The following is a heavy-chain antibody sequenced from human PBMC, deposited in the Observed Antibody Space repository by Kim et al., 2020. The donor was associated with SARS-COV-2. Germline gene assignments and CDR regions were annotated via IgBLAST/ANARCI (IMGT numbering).Heavy chain of an antibody. CDR1: GGSISSGGYY. Sequence: SETLSLTCTVSGGSISSGGYYWSWIRQHPGKGLEWIGYIYYSGSTYYNPSLKSRVTISVDTSKNQFSLKLSSVTAADTAAYYCARWTTVTTHGDYWGQGTLVTVSS. J-gene: IGHJ4*02. D-gene: IGHD4-17*01. CDR2: IYYSGST. V-gene: IGHV4-31*03. CDR3: ARWTTVTTHGDY.